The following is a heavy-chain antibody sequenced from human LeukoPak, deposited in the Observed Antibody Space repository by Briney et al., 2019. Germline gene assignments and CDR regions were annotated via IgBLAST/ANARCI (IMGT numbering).Heavy chain of an antibody. V-gene: IGHV4-4*07. Sequence: SETLSLTCTVSGGSTSSYYWSWIRQPAGKGLEWIGRISTSGSTNCNPSLKSRVTMSVDTSKNQFSLKLSSVTAADTAVYYCARVNIVVVPAAMDAFDIWGQGTMVTVSS. CDR2: ISTSGST. D-gene: IGHD2-2*01. J-gene: IGHJ3*02. CDR3: ARVNIVVVPAAMDAFDI. CDR1: GGSTSSYY.